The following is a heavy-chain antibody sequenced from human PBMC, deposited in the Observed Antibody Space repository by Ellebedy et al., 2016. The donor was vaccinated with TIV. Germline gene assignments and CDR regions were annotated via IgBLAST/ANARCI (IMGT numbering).Heavy chain of an antibody. J-gene: IGHJ5*02. V-gene: IGHV3-15*07. CDR3: TTGYSSGAWWDFT. CDR2: IKSKRDGETT. D-gene: IGHD5-18*01. Sequence: PGGSLRLSCAASGFTFSNAWMNWVRQAPEKGLEWVGRIKSKRDGETTDYAAPVRGRFTISRDDSKNTLFLQMNSLKTEDTAVYYCTTGYSSGAWWDFTWGQGTLVTVSS. CDR1: GFTFSNAW.